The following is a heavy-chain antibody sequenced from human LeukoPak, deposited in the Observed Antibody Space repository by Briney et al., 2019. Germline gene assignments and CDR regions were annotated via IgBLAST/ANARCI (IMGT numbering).Heavy chain of an antibody. Sequence: GGSLRLSCAASGFTFSSYAMHWVRQAPGKGLEWVAVISYDGSNKYYADSVKGRFTISRDNSKNTLYLQMNSLRAEDTAVYYCARDPEYYDSSGYHYPNTFDYWGQGTLVTVSS. CDR3: ARDPEYYDSSGYHYPNTFDY. CDR1: GFTFSSYA. CDR2: ISYDGSNK. V-gene: IGHV3-30-3*01. J-gene: IGHJ4*02. D-gene: IGHD3-22*01.